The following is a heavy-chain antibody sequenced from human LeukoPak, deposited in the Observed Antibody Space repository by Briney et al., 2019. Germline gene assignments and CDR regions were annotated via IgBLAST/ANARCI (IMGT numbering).Heavy chain of an antibody. CDR2: INHSGST. J-gene: IGHJ3*02. D-gene: IGHD4-17*01. CDR3: ARAGDYGRKNDALDI. CDR1: GGSFSGYY. V-gene: IGHV4-34*01. Sequence: SETLSLTCAVYGGSFSGYYWSWIRQPPGKGLEWIGEINHSGSTNYNPSLKSRVTISVDTSKNQFSLRLSSVTAADTAVFYCARAGDYGRKNDALDIWGQGTMATVSS.